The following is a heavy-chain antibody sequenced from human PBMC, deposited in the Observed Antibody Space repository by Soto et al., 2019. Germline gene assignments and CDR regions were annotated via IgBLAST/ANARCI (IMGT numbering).Heavy chain of an antibody. D-gene: IGHD2-2*01. CDR3: AKKGPGGNWFDT. J-gene: IGHJ5*02. CDR2: SGSSGAT. Sequence: RGSLRLSCAASGFTFSSHAISCCRQSHGKGPEWVAASGSSGATYFADSVKGRFTISRDNSKNTLFLEMNSLSPEDTGVYFCAKKGPGGNWFDTWGQGTLVTVSS. V-gene: IGHV3-23*01. CDR1: GFTFSSHA.